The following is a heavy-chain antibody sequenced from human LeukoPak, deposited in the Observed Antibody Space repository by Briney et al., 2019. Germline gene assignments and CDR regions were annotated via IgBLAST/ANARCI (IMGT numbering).Heavy chain of an antibody. D-gene: IGHD6-13*01. CDR1: GFTFSHYS. CDR3: AREGSSSWYRGRLDY. CDR2: IKQDGSEK. J-gene: IGHJ4*02. Sequence: GGSLRLSCAGSGFTFSHYSMNWLRQATGKGLEWVANIKQDGSEKYYVDSVKGRFTISRDNAKNSLYLQMNSLRAEDTAVYCCAREGSSSWYRGRLDYGGQGTLVTVSS. V-gene: IGHV3-7*01.